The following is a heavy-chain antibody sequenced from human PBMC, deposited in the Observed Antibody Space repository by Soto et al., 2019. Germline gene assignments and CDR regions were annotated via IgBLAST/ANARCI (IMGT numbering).Heavy chain of an antibody. D-gene: IGHD4-17*01. Sequence: EVQLVESGGGLVQPGGFLRLSCAASGFTFSDHYMDWVRQAPGKGLEWVGRTRNKANSYTTEYAASVKGRFTISRDDSKNSLYLQMNSLKTEDTAVYYCARGNGDYYYYYGMDVWGQGTTVTVSS. CDR3: ARGNGDYYYYYGMDV. CDR2: TRNKANSYTT. J-gene: IGHJ6*02. V-gene: IGHV3-72*01. CDR1: GFTFSDHY.